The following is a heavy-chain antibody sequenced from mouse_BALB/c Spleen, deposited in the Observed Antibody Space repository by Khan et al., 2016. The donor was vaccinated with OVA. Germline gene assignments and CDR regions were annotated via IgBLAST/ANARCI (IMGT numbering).Heavy chain of an antibody. J-gene: IGHJ4*01. Sequence: EVQLQESGPGLVKPSQSLSLTCTVTGYSITSDYAWNWIRQFPGNKLEWMGYISYSGSTTYNPSLKSRISIIRDTSKDQFFLQLKSVTSEDTATYYCASELGRYYAMDYWGQGTSVTVSS. CDR3: ASELGRYYAMDY. V-gene: IGHV3-2*02. CDR2: ISYSGST. CDR1: GYSITSDYA. D-gene: IGHD4-1*01.